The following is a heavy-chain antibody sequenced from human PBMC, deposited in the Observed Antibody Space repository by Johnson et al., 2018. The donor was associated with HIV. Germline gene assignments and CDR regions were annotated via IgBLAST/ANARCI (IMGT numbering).Heavy chain of an antibody. V-gene: IGHV3-30-3*01. Sequence: VQLVESGGGVVQPGRSLRLSCAASGFTFSSYAMHWVRQAPGKGLEWVAVISYDGSNKYYADSVKGRFTISRDNSKNKLYLQMNSLRAEDTAVYYCARDPRVLNIWGACDIWGQGTMVTVSS. D-gene: IGHD3-16*01. CDR3: ARDPRVLNIWGACDI. CDR1: GFTFSSYA. CDR2: ISYDGSNK. J-gene: IGHJ3*02.